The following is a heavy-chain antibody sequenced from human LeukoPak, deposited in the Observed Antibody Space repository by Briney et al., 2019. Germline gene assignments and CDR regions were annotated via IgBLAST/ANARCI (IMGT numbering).Heavy chain of an antibody. V-gene: IGHV1-69*13. D-gene: IGHD6-13*01. CDR3: ARSEQQLSYYYYGMDV. CDR1: GGTFSSYA. CDR2: IIPIFGTA. J-gene: IGHJ6*02. Sequence: SVKVSCKASGGTFSSYAISWVRQAPGQGLEWMGGIIPIFGTANYAQKFQGGVTITADESTSTAYMELSSLRSEDTAVYYCARSEQQLSYYYYGMDVWGQGTTVTVSS.